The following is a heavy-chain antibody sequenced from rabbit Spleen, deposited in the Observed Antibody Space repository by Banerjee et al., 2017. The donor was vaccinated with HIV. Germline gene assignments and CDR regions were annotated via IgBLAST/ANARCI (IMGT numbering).Heavy chain of an antibody. V-gene: IGHV1S45*01. CDR2: INTATGKA. Sequence: QEQLEESGGGLVKPEGSLTLTCKASGFSFSDRDVMGWVRQAPGKGLEWIACINTATGKAVYASWAKGRFTISKTSSTTVTLQVTSLTAADTATYFCTRDDGSGHYIDGYFNLWGQGTLVTVS. CDR3: TRDDGSGHYIDGYFNL. D-gene: IGHD1-1*01. CDR1: GFSFSDRDV. J-gene: IGHJ4*01.